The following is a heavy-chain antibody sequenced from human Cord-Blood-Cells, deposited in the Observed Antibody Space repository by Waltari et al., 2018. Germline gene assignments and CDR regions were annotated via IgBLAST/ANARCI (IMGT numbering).Heavy chain of an antibody. D-gene: IGHD5-12*01. CDR1: GFSLSTSGVG. V-gene: IGHV2-5*01. CDR3: AHSLSGYDSCDY. CDR2: IYWNDDK. Sequence: QITLKESGPTLVKPTQTLTLTCTFSGFSLSTSGVGVGWIRQPPGKALEWLAIIYWNDDKRYSPSLKSRLTITKDTSKNQVVLTMTNMDPVDTATYYCAHSLSGYDSCDYWGQGTLVTVSS. J-gene: IGHJ4*02.